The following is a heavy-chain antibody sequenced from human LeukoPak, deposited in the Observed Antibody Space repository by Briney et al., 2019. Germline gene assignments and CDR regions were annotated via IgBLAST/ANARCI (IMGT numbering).Heavy chain of an antibody. D-gene: IGHD3-10*01. J-gene: IGHJ4*02. Sequence: RPGGSLRLSCAASRFTFDEYGMSWVRQTAGKGLEWVSGINWNGRSIGYADSVKGRFTISRDNAKNSLYLQMNSLRAEDTALYYCARDDYGSGSWSDYWGQGTLVTVSS. CDR3: ARDDYGSGSWSDY. CDR1: RFTFDEYG. V-gene: IGHV3-20*04. CDR2: INWNGRSI.